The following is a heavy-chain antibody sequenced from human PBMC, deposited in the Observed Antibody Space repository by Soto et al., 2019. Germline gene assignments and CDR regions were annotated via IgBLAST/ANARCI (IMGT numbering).Heavy chain of an antibody. CDR1: GFTVSNNF. CDR3: ARAAYRSLWFLSH. J-gene: IGHJ4*02. D-gene: IGHD3-9*01. V-gene: IGHV3-53*05. CDR2: IYSGGST. Sequence: GGSLRLSCAASGFTVSNNFLSWVRQAPGMGLEWVSVIYSGGSTYYADSVKGRFTISRDNSKNTLYLQMNSLRSDDTGVYYCARAAYRSLWFLSHWAQGTLVTVSS.